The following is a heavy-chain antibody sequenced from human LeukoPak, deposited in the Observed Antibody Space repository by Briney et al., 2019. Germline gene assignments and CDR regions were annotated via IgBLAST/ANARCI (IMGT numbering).Heavy chain of an antibody. CDR2: ISSSSSYV. D-gene: IGHD2-2*01. CDR3: ARDRGGYCSSTSCYAPPDYGMDV. J-gene: IGHJ6*02. CDR1: GFTFSSYS. V-gene: IGHV3-21*01. Sequence: SGGSLRLSCAASGFTFSSYSMNWVRQAPGKGLEWVSSISSSSSYVYYADSVKGRFTISRDNAKNSLYLQMNSLRAEDTAVYYCARDRGGYCSSTSCYAPPDYGMDVWGQGTTVTVSS.